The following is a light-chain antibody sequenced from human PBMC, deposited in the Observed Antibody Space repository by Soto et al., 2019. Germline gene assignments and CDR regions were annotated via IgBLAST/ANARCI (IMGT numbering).Light chain of an antibody. Sequence: EIVLTQSPATLSLSPGEIATLSCSASQIVSSYLAWYQQKPGQAPRLLIYDASNRATGIPARFSGSGSGTDFTLTISSLEPEDFAVYYCQQRSNWPPSINFGQGTRLEIK. CDR3: QQRSNWPPSIN. CDR1: QIVSSY. V-gene: IGKV3-11*01. CDR2: DAS. J-gene: IGKJ5*01.